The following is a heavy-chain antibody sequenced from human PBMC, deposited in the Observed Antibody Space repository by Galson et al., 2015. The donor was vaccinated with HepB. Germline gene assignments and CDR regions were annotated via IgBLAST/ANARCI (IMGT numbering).Heavy chain of an antibody. Sequence: LSLSCAASGFTFSNYGMHWVRQAPGKGMDWVAMISFDGSNKFYADPVKGRFTISRDNSKNTLYLQMKSLGAEDAAVYYCAKEGSPYYNSSGMDVWGQGTTVTVSS. D-gene: IGHD3-10*01. CDR1: GFTFSNYG. CDR3: AKEGSPYYNSSGMDV. V-gene: IGHV3-30*18. J-gene: IGHJ6*02. CDR2: ISFDGSNK.